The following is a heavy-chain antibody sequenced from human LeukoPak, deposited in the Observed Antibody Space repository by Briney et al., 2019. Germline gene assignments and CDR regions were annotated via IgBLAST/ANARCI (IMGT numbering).Heavy chain of an antibody. V-gene: IGHV3-30-3*01. Sequence: PGGSLRLSCAASGFTFSSYAMHWVRQAPGKGLEWVAVIPYDGSNKYYADSVKGRFTISRDNSKNTLYLQMNSLRAEDTAVYYCARVPPDTSFDYWGQGTLVTVSS. CDR1: GFTFSSYA. CDR3: ARVPPDTSFDY. J-gene: IGHJ4*02. CDR2: IPYDGSNK. D-gene: IGHD2-2*02.